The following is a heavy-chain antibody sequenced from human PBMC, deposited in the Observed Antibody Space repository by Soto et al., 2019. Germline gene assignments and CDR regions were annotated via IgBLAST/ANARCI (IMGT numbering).Heavy chain of an antibody. Sequence: QITLEESGPTLVKPTQTLTLTCTFSGFSLSTSGVGVGWIRQPPGKALEWLALIYWDDDKRYSPSLKSRLTITKDTSKNQVVLTMTNMDPVDTATYYCAHSRMYSSCWSVDYFDYWGQGTLVTVSS. CDR3: AHSRMYSSCWSVDYFDY. D-gene: IGHD6-13*01. CDR2: IYWDDDK. CDR1: GFSLSTSGVG. J-gene: IGHJ4*02. V-gene: IGHV2-5*02.